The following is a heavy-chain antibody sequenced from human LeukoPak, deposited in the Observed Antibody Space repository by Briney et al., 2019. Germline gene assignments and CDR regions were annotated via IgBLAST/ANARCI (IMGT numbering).Heavy chain of an antibody. D-gene: IGHD7-27*01. CDR3: ARVGTRGAFDI. V-gene: IGHV1-46*01. CDR1: GYTFTSYY. Sequence: ASVKVSCKASGYTFTSYYMHWVRQAPGQGHEWMGIINPSGGSTGNAQKFQGRVTMTRDTSTSTVYMELSSLRSEDTAVYYCARVGTRGAFDIWGQGTMVTVSS. CDR2: INPSGGST. J-gene: IGHJ3*02.